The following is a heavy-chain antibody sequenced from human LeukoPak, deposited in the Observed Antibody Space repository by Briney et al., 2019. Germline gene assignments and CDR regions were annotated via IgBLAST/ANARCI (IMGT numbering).Heavy chain of an antibody. D-gene: IGHD3-9*01. Sequence: PGGSLRLSCAASGFTFSSYAMSWVRQAPGKGLEWVSAISGSGGSTYYADSVKGRFTISRDNSKNTLYLQMNSLRAEDTAVYYCAKDTLYDILTGYYLGGDYFDYWGQGTLVTVSS. CDR3: AKDTLYDILTGYYLGGDYFDY. CDR2: ISGSGGST. J-gene: IGHJ4*02. V-gene: IGHV3-23*01. CDR1: GFTFSSYA.